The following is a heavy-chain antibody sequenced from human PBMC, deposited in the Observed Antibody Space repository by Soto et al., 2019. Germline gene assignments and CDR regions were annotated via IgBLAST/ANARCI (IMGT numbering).Heavy chain of an antibody. J-gene: IGHJ5*02. CDR1: GGTFRNHG. V-gene: IGHV1-69*01. CDR2: IIPIFGTA. Sequence: QVQLVQSGAEVKKPGSSVRVSCKASGGTFRNHGISWVRQAPGQGLEWMGGIIPIFGTANYAQKFQGRVTITADESTSTAYMELSSLRSEDTAVYYCARPYYDFWSGYYTGGLDPWGQGTLVTVSS. D-gene: IGHD3-3*01. CDR3: ARPYYDFWSGYYTGGLDP.